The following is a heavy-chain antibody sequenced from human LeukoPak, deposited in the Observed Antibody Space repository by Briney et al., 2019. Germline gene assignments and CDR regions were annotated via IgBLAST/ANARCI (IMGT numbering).Heavy chain of an antibody. CDR2: IYYSGST. J-gene: IGHJ5*02. Sequence: SETLSLTCTVSGGSISSYYWSRIRQPPGKGLEWIGYIYYSGSTNYNPSLKSRVTISVDTSKNQFSLKLSSVTAADTAVYYCAGGESSSWYFAWFDPWGQGTLVTVSS. CDR3: AGGESSSWYFAWFDP. CDR1: GGSISSYY. V-gene: IGHV4-59*01. D-gene: IGHD6-13*01.